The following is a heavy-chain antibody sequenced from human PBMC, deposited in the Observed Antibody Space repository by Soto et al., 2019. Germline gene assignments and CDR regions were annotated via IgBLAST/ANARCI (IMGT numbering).Heavy chain of an antibody. J-gene: IGHJ4*02. V-gene: IGHV4-61*01. CDR1: GGSVNSDNFY. Sequence: SETLSLTCTVSGGSVNSDNFYWSWIRQPPGRGLEWIGYIYYTGVTKYNPTLKSRVTISIDTSRNQFSLKLSSVTAADTAIYYCAREFSNSPEAFDSWGQGSLVTVSS. CDR2: IYYTGVT. D-gene: IGHD6-6*01. CDR3: AREFSNSPEAFDS.